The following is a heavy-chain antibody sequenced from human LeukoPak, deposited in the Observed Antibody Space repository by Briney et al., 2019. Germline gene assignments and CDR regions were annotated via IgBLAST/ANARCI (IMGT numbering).Heavy chain of an antibody. Sequence: SETLSLTCAVYGGSFSGYYWSWIRQPPGKGLEWIGEINHSGSTNYNPSLKSRVTISVDTSKNQFSLKLSSVTAADTAVYYCARVCYYGSAYYYMDVWGKGTTVTVSS. CDR2: INHSGST. J-gene: IGHJ6*03. D-gene: IGHD3-10*01. CDR3: ARVCYYGSAYYYMDV. CDR1: GGSFSGYY. V-gene: IGHV4-34*01.